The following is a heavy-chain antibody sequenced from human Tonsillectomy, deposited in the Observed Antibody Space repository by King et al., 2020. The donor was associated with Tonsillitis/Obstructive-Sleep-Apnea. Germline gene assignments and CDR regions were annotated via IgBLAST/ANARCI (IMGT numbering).Heavy chain of an antibody. Sequence: EVQLVESGGGLVQPGGSLRLSCAASGFTFSSYEMSWVRQAPGKGLEWVSYFSSSGSTIYYADSVKGRFTISRDNAKNSLYLQMNSLRAEDTAVYYCARARADFWSGYYGYYFDYWGQGTLVTVSS. CDR1: GFTFSSYE. J-gene: IGHJ4*02. V-gene: IGHV3-48*03. D-gene: IGHD3-3*01. CDR2: FSSSGSTI. CDR3: ARARADFWSGYYGYYFDY.